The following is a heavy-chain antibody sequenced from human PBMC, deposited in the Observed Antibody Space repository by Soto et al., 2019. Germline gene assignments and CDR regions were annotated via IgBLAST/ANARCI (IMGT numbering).Heavy chain of an antibody. V-gene: IGHV1-18*01. D-gene: IGHD2-15*01. CDR3: ARVVAAAPVYYGMDV. J-gene: IGHJ6*02. CDR2: INPYNANT. Sequence: QVQLVQSGAEVKKPGASVKVSCKASDFTFSIYGIAWVRQAPRQGLEWMGWINPYNANTNYAQKFQGRVSMTTDTSTTTGDMELRSLRSDDTAVYYCARVVAAAPVYYGMDVWGQGTTVTVSS. CDR1: DFTFSIYG.